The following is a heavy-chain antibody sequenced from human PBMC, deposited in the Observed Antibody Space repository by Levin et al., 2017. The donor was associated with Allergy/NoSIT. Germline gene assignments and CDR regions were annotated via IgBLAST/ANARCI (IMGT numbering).Heavy chain of an antibody. CDR2: IYYSGST. J-gene: IGHJ5*02. V-gene: IGHV4-31*03. CDR3: ARGHSRSSVYNYFDP. D-gene: IGHD6-6*01. Sequence: SETLSLTCTVSGGSINSGDYYWSWIRQHPGKGLEWIGYIYYSGSTYYNPSLKSRITISVDTSKNQFSLKLSSVTAADTAVYYCARGHSRSSVYNYFDPWGQGTLVTVSS. CDR1: GGSINSGDYY.